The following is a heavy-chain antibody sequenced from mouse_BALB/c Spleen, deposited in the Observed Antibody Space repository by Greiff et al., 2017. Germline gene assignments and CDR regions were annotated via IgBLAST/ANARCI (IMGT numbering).Heavy chain of an antibody. CDR1: GYTFTSYV. CDR3: AREGLRRGFAY. V-gene: IGHV1-14*01. Sequence: VQLKESGPELVKPGASVKMSCKASGYTFTSYVMHWVKQKPGQGLEWIGYINPYNDGTKYNEKFKGKATLTSDKSSSTAYMELSSLTSEDSAVYYCAREGLRRGFAYWGQGTLVTVSA. J-gene: IGHJ3*01. CDR2: INPYNDGT. D-gene: IGHD2-4*01.